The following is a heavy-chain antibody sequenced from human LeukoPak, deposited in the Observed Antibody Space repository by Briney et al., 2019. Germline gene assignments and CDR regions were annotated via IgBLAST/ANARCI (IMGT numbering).Heavy chain of an antibody. V-gene: IGHV4-59*08. CDR3: ARATEYPWFDP. CDR2: SYYTGSA. D-gene: IGHD2/OR15-2a*01. Sequence: SETLSLTCTVSGGSISSYYWSWIRQPPGKGLEWIGYSYYTGSANYNPSLKSRVSISVDTSKNQFSLKLSSVTAADTAVYYCARATEYPWFDPWGQGTLVTVSS. CDR1: GGSISSYY. J-gene: IGHJ5*02.